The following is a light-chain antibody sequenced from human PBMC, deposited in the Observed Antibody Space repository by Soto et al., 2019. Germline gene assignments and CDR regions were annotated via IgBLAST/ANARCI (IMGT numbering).Light chain of an antibody. V-gene: IGLV1-40*01. CDR2: ANT. CDR3: QSYDSRLSGSRVV. J-gene: IGLJ2*01. Sequence: QSVLTQPPSVSGAPGQRVTISCSGSSSNIGAGYDVHWYQHLPGTAPKLLIYANTNRPSGVPDRFSGSKSGTSASLAITGLQAEDEAVYYCQSYDSRLSGSRVVFGGGTKLTVL. CDR1: SSNIGAGYD.